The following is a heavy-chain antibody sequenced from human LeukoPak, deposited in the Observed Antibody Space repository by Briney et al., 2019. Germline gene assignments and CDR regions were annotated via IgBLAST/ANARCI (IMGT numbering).Heavy chain of an antibody. Sequence: GGSLRLSCAASGFTFSSYSMNWVRQAPGKGLEWVSSISSSSSYIYYADSVKGRFTISRDNAKNSLYLQMNSLRAEDTAVYYCAREAGSTWHPVDYWGQGTLVTVSS. CDR3: AREAGSTWHPVDY. CDR1: GFTFSSYS. V-gene: IGHV3-21*01. D-gene: IGHD6-13*01. J-gene: IGHJ4*02. CDR2: ISSSSSYI.